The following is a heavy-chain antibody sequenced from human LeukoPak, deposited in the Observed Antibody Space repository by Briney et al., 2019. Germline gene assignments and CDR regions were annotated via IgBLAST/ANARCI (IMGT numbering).Heavy chain of an antibody. Sequence: SETLSLTCTVSGGSISSYYWGWIRQPPGKGLEWIGSIYYSGSTYYNPSLKSRVTISVDTSKNQFSLKLSSVTAADTAVYYCASTGEYYGSGSFTDYWGQGTLVTVSS. CDR1: GGSISSYY. CDR3: ASTGEYYGSGSFTDY. CDR2: IYYSGST. J-gene: IGHJ4*02. V-gene: IGHV4-39*01. D-gene: IGHD3-10*01.